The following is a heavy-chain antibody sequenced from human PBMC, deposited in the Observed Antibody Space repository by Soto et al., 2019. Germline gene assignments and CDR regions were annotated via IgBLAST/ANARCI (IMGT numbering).Heavy chain of an antibody. Sequence: QVQVVESGGGLVKPGGSLRLPCAASGFIVSDYDMTWIRQAPGKGLEWVSCITTSGTTMYYTDSMKGRFTISRDNAKNSVYLQMNNLRDEDTAIYYCARHGGTFDPWGQGTLVSVSS. CDR2: ITTSGTTM. CDR1: GFIVSDYD. CDR3: ARHGGTFDP. J-gene: IGHJ5*02. V-gene: IGHV3-11*01. D-gene: IGHD1-7*01.